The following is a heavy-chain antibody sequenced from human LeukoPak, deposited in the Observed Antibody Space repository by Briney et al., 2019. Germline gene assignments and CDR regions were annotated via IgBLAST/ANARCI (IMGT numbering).Heavy chain of an antibody. CDR2: INHSGST. CDR3: ARGPRRGSYYYDSSGYDY. D-gene: IGHD3-22*01. CDR1: GGSISSYY. V-gene: IGHV4-34*01. Sequence: SETLSLTCTVSGGSISSYYWSWIRQPPGKGLEWIGEINHSGSTNYNPSLKSRVTISVDTSKNQFSLKLSSVTAADTAVYYCARGPRRGSYYYDSSGYDYWGQGTLVTVSS. J-gene: IGHJ4*02.